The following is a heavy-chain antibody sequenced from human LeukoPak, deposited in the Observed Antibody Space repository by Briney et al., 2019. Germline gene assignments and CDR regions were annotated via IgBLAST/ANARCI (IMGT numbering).Heavy chain of an antibody. Sequence: SEILSLTCAVSTDSFSSRYWTWIRQPPGKGLEWIGYISYIGSTNHNPSLKSRVTISIDTSKNQFSLKLSSVTAADTAVYYCARDLVTVTKGFDIWGQGTMVSVSS. CDR1: TDSFSSRY. CDR2: ISYIGST. V-gene: IGHV4-59*11. J-gene: IGHJ3*02. D-gene: IGHD4-17*01. CDR3: ARDLVTVTKGFDI.